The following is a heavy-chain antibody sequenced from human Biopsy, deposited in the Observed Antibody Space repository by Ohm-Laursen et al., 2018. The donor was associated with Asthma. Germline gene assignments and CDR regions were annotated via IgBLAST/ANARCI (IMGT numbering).Heavy chain of an antibody. D-gene: IGHD2-21*01. CDR3: AKATLGDIGKDY. CDR2: ISWNSGSI. J-gene: IGHJ4*02. Sequence: SLRLSCAASGFTFDDYGMHWVRQAPRKGLEWVSGISWNSGSIGYADSVKGRFTISRDNAKNSLYLQMNSLRVEDTALYYCAKATLGDIGKDYWGQGTLVTVSS. CDR1: GFTFDDYG. V-gene: IGHV3-9*01.